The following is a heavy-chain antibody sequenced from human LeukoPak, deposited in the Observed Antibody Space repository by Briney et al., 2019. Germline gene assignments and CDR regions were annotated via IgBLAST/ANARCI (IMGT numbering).Heavy chain of an antibody. D-gene: IGHD3-22*01. CDR3: AKRGVVIRVILVGFHKEAYYFDS. CDR1: GITLSNYG. J-gene: IGHJ4*02. Sequence: GGSLRLSCAVSGITLSNYGMSWVRQAPGKGLEWGAGISGSGGSTNYAGSVKGRFTISRDNPKNTLFLQMNSLRAEDTAVYFCAKRGVVIRVILVGFHKEAYYFDSWGQGALVTVSS. CDR2: ISGSGGST. V-gene: IGHV3-23*01.